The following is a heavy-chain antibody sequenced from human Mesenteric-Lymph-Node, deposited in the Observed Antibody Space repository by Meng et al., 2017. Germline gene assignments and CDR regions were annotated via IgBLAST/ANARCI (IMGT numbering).Heavy chain of an antibody. Sequence: SETLSLTCTVSGGSISSGGYYWSWIRQHPGKGLEWIGYIYYSGSTYYNPSLKSRVTISVDTSKNQFSLKLSSVTAADTAVYYCARRSGRGYYYYYGMDVWGQGTTVTVSS. V-gene: IGHV4-31*03. J-gene: IGHJ6*02. CDR1: GGSISSGGYY. D-gene: IGHD1-1*01. CDR3: ARRSGRGYYYYYGMDV. CDR2: IYYSGST.